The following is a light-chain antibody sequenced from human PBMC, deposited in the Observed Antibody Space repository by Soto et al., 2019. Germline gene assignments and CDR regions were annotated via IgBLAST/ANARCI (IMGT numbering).Light chain of an antibody. V-gene: IGKV3D-20*01. Sequence: EIVLTQSPATLSLSPGEGATLSCGASQSVSSSYLAWYQQKPGLAPRLLIYDASYRAPGIPDRFSGSGSGTDFTLTISRLEPEDFAMYYCQQYGSSPQTFGQGTKLEIK. J-gene: IGKJ2*01. CDR1: QSVSSSY. CDR2: DAS. CDR3: QQYGSSPQT.